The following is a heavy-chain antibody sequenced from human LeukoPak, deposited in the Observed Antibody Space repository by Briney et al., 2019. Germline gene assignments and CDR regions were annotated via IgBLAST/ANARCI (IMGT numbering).Heavy chain of an antibody. V-gene: IGHV4-59*01. Sequence: SPSETLSLTCTVSGGSISSYYWSWIRQPPGKGLEWIGYIYYSGSTNYNPSLKSRVTISVDTSKNQFSLKLSSVTAADTAVYYCARSARLAARLFDYWGQGTLVTVSS. CDR3: ARSARLAARLFDY. J-gene: IGHJ4*02. CDR2: IYYSGST. D-gene: IGHD6-6*01. CDR1: GGSISSYY.